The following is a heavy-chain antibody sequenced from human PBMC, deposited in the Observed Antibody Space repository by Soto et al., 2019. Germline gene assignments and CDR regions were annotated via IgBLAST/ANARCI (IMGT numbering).Heavy chain of an antibody. CDR2: IGTAGDT. Sequence: GGSLRLSCAASGFTFSSYDMHWVRQATGKGLEWVSAIGTAGDTYYPGSVKGRFTISRENAKNSLYLQMNSLRAEDTAVYYCARDRVDTADDYYYGMDVWGQGTTVTVSS. D-gene: IGHD5-18*01. CDR1: GFTFSSYD. V-gene: IGHV3-13*01. J-gene: IGHJ6*02. CDR3: ARDRVDTADDYYYGMDV.